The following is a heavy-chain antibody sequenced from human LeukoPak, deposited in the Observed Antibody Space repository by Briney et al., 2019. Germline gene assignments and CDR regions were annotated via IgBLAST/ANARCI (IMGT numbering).Heavy chain of an antibody. CDR2: INWNGGST. V-gene: IGHV3-20*04. Sequence: GGSLRLSCAASGFTVSSNYMSWVRQAPGKGLEWVSGINWNGGSTGYADSVKGRFTISRDNAKNSLYLQMNSLRAEDTAVYYCARARQLRYFDWLLAPAFDYWGQGTLVTVSS. D-gene: IGHD3-9*01. CDR1: GFTVSSNY. CDR3: ARARQLRYFDWLLAPAFDY. J-gene: IGHJ4*02.